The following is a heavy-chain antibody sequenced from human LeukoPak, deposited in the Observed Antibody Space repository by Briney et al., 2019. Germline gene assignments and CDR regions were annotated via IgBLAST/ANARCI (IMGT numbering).Heavy chain of an antibody. V-gene: IGHV3-48*03. CDR1: GFTFSSYE. CDR3: ARDKIAAAGELYYYYYMDV. D-gene: IGHD6-13*01. CDR2: ISSSGSTI. Sequence: GGSLRLSCAASGFTFSSYEMNWVRQAPGKGLEWVSYISSSGSTIYYADSVKGRFTISRDNAKNSLYLQMNSLRAEDTAVYYCARDKIAAAGELYYYYYMDVWGKGTTVTISS. J-gene: IGHJ6*03.